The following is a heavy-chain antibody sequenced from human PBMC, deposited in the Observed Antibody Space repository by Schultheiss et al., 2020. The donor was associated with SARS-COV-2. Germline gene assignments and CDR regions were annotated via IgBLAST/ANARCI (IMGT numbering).Heavy chain of an antibody. J-gene: IGHJ4*02. CDR3: ARATPTTVTAY. Sequence: GGSLRLSCVDSGFMFGSSVMSWVRQAPGKGLEWVAVIWYDGSNKYYADSVKGRFTISRDNSKNTLYLQMNSLRAEDTAVYYCARATPTTVTAYWGQGTLVTVSS. V-gene: IGHV3-33*07. CDR2: IWYDGSNK. D-gene: IGHD4-17*01. CDR1: GFMFGSSV.